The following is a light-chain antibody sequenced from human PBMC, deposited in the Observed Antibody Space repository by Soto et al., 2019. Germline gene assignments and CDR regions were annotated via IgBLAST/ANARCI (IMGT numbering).Light chain of an antibody. CDR3: RLYAGGANVI. Sequence: QSVLTQPPSASGSPGQSVAISCTGTSSDLGTYNWVSWYLQHPGKAPQLLIYDVSTRPSGVSNRFSGSKSGNTASLTISGLQAEDEADYYCRLYAGGANVIFGGGTKLTVL. J-gene: IGLJ2*01. CDR1: SSDLGTYNW. V-gene: IGLV2-8*01. CDR2: DVS.